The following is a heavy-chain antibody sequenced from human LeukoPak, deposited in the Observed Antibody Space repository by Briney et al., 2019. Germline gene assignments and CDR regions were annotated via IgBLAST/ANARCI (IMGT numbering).Heavy chain of an antibody. V-gene: IGHV4-38-2*02. Sequence: PSETLSLTCTVSDYFSTISTTYYWGWIRQPPGKGLEWIASIRHDGHTNYNPSLKSRVTISVDTSKNQFSLKLSSVTAADTAVYYCARMNWNYVHKIDYWGQGTLVTVSS. D-gene: IGHD1-7*01. CDR2: IRHDGHT. CDR1: DYFSTISTTYY. CDR3: ARMNWNYVHKIDY. J-gene: IGHJ4*02.